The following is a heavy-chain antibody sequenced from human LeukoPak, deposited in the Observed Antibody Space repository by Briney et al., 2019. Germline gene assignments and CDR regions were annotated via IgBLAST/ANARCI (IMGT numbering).Heavy chain of an antibody. V-gene: IGHV1-2*02. D-gene: IGHD2-2*02. J-gene: IGHJ4*02. CDR1: GYNFNGYY. Sequence: ASVKVSCKASGYNFNGYYIHWVRQAPGQGLEWMGWINPSSGDTNYAQKFQGRVTMTRDTSIRAAYMELSRLRSDDTAVYYCARSYKVAAIMWYDWSQGTLVTVSS. CDR3: ARSYKVAAIMWYD. CDR2: INPSSGDT.